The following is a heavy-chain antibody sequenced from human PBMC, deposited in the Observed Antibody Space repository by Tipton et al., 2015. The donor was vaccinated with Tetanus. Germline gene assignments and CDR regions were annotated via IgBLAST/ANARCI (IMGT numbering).Heavy chain of an antibody. CDR2: VYYDGSP. J-gene: IGHJ4*02. V-gene: IGHV4-39*07. CDR1: DDSMSTGTSY. Sequence: SLTCTVSDDSMSTGTSYWGWVRQPPGMALEWIGTVYYDGSPYYNSSLKSRLTISVDTSKNQFSLRLTSATAADTAVYYCARTTRRWLHPDYWGQGTLVTVSS. CDR3: ARTTRRWLHPDY. D-gene: IGHD5-24*01.